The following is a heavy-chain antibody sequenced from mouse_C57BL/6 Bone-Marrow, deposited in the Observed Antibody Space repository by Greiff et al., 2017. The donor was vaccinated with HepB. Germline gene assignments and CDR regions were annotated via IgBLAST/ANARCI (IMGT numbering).Heavy chain of an antibody. Sequence: QVQLQQPGAELVMPGASVKLSCKASGYTFTSYWMHWVKQRPGQGLEWIGEIDPSDSYTNYNQKFKGKSTLTVDKSSSTAYMQLGSLTSEDSAVYYCALGVWFAYWGQGTLVTVSA. CDR3: ALGVWFAY. CDR1: GYTFTSYW. D-gene: IGHD4-1*01. CDR2: IDPSDSYT. V-gene: IGHV1-69*01. J-gene: IGHJ3*01.